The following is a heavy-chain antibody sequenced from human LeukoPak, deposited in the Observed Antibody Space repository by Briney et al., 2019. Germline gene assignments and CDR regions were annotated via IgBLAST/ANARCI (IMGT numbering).Heavy chain of an antibody. CDR3: AGEGTPHRKYSPFFYYYGMDV. CDR2: IYPRDSDT. CDR1: GYSFTSYW. V-gene: IGHV5-51*01. Sequence: GESLKISCKGSGYSFTSYWIGWVRQMPGKGLEWMGIIYPRDSDTRYSPSFQGQVTISADKSISTAYLQWSSLKASDTAMYYCAGEGTPHRKYSPFFYYYGMDVWGQGTTVTVSS. J-gene: IGHJ6*02. D-gene: IGHD6-6*01.